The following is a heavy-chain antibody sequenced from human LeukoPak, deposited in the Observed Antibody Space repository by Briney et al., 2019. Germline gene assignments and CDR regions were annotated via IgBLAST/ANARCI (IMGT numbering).Heavy chain of an antibody. D-gene: IGHD3-22*01. Sequence: GGPLRLSCAASGFTFSSYAMHWVRQAPGKGLEWVAVISYDGSNKYYADSVKGRFTISRGNSKNTLYLQMNSLRAEDTAVYYCARDRRDSSGYYLYYFDYWGQGTLVTVSS. CDR1: GFTFSSYA. V-gene: IGHV3-30*01. CDR3: ARDRRDSSGYYLYYFDY. CDR2: ISYDGSNK. J-gene: IGHJ4*02.